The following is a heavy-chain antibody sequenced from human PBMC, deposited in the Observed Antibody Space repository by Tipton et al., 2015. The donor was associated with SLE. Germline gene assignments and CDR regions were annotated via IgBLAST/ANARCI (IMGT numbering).Heavy chain of an antibody. D-gene: IGHD3-22*01. CDR2: ISSSSSSTI. CDR1: GGSFSGYY. J-gene: IGHJ3*02. Sequence: LSLTCAVYGGSFSGYYWSWVRQAPGKGLEWVSYISSSSSSTIYYADSVKGRFTISRDNAKNSLYLQMNSLRAEDTAVYYCARGRSSVLVVGDAFDIWGQGTMVTVSS. CDR3: ARGRSSVLVVGDAFDI. V-gene: IGHV3-11*04.